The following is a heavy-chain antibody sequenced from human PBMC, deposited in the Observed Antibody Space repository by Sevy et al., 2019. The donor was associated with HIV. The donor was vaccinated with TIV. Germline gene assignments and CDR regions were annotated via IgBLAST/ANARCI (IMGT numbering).Heavy chain of an antibody. CDR2: INQGGNQK. J-gene: IGHJ4*02. Sequence: GGSLRLSCAASGFTFSSYWINWVRQAPGEGLEWVANINQGGNQKHYMDSVKGRFTISRDNAENAVYLQMNSRRVEDTAVYYCAGGPSGAAAGRFDSWGQGTLVTVSS. CDR1: GFTFSSYW. V-gene: IGHV3-7*01. CDR3: AGGPSGAAAGRFDS. D-gene: IGHD6-13*01.